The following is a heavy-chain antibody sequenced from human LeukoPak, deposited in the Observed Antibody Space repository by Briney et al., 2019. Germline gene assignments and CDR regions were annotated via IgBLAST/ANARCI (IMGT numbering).Heavy chain of an antibody. CDR3: ARTGGKWNRDHFDY. CDR1: GGTFSSYT. D-gene: IGHD1-20*01. J-gene: IGHJ4*02. CDR2: IIPILGIA. V-gene: IGHV1-69*02. Sequence: GASVKVSCKASGGTFSSYTISWVRKAPAQGLEWKGRIIPILGIANYAQKFQGRVTITADKSTSTAYMELSSLRSEDTAVYYCARTGGKWNRDHFDYWGQGTLVTVSS.